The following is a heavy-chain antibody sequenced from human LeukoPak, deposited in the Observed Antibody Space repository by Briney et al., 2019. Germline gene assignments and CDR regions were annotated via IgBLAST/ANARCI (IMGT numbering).Heavy chain of an antibody. J-gene: IGHJ4*02. CDR2: INHSGST. CDR1: GFTLSSYE. CDR3: ARGWFSSSWYSFFDY. D-gene: IGHD6-13*01. V-gene: IGHV4-34*01. Sequence: GSLRLSCIASGFTLSSYEMSWIRQPPGKGLEWIGEINHSGSTNYNPSLKSRVTISVDTSKNQFSLKLSSVTAADTAVYYCARGWFSSSWYSFFDYWGQGTLVTVSS.